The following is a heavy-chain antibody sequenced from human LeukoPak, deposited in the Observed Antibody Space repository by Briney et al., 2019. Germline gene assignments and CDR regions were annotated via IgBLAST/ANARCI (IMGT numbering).Heavy chain of an antibody. V-gene: IGHV4-59*11. D-gene: IGHD6-13*01. CDR3: ARSRWQQLVDYYFDY. Sequence: SETLSLTCTVTGGSISSHYWSWIRQPPGKGLEWIGYIYYSGSTNYNPSLKGRVTISVDTSKNQFSLKLSSVTAADTAVYYCARSRWQQLVDYYFDYWGQGTLVTVSS. CDR2: IYYSGST. CDR1: GGSISSHY. J-gene: IGHJ4*02.